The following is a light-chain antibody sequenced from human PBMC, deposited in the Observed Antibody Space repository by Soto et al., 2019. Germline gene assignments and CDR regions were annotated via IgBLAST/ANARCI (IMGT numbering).Light chain of an antibody. Sequence: QSVLTQPPSLSAAPGQEVTISCSGSGSSVGYNSVSWYQQLPGTAPKLLIYDNYKRPSGIPARFSGSKSGTSASLGITGLQTGDGADYYCGAWDDSLTAYVFGSGTKVTVL. V-gene: IGLV1-51*01. CDR3: GAWDDSLTAYV. CDR2: DNY. CDR1: GSSVGYNS. J-gene: IGLJ1*01.